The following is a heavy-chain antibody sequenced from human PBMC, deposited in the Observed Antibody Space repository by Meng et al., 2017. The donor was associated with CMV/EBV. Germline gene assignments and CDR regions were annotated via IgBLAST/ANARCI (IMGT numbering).Heavy chain of an antibody. CDR2: IRNKANNYAT. Sequence: GGSLRLSCAASGFTFSDSTMHWVRPASGKGLEWVGHIRNKANNYATAYAASVKGRFTISRDDSSSTTYLQLSSVKADDTAVYYCVAPSCSSTNCYAADFWGQGTLVTVSS. CDR3: VAPSCSSTNCYAADF. CDR1: GFTFSDST. V-gene: IGHV3-73*01. J-gene: IGHJ4*02. D-gene: IGHD2-2*01.